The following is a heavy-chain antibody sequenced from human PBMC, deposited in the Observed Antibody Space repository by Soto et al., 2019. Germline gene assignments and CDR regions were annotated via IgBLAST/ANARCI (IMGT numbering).Heavy chain of an antibody. CDR1: GFTFSSYE. V-gene: IGHV3-48*03. J-gene: IGHJ5*02. CDR3: ARDGIVMGFDP. Sequence: EVQLVESGGGLVQPGGSLRLSCAASGFTFSSYEMNWVRQAPGKGLEWLACINTGGGTIYYADSVKGRFTISRDNAKNSLYLQMDSLRAEDTAVYYCARDGIVMGFDPWGQGTLVTVSS. CDR2: INTGGGTI. D-gene: IGHD2-15*01.